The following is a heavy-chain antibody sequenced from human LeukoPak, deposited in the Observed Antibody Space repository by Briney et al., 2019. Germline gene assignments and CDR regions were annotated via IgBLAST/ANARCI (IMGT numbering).Heavy chain of an antibody. Sequence: GGSLRLSCAAAGFTFSDYYMSWIRQAPGKGLEWVSYISSSGSTIYYADSVKGRFTISRDNAKNSLYLQMNSLRAEDTAVYYCARDYCSGGSCYSDYRDYWGQGTLVTVSS. J-gene: IGHJ4*02. V-gene: IGHV3-11*04. CDR2: ISSSGSTI. D-gene: IGHD2-15*01. CDR1: GFTFSDYY. CDR3: ARDYCSGGSCYSDYRDY.